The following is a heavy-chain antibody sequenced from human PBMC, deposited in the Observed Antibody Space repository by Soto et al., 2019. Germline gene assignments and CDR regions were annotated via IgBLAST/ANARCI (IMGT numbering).Heavy chain of an antibody. J-gene: IGHJ4*02. CDR1: GFTFSSYS. V-gene: IGHV3-21*01. Sequence: GGSLRLSCAASGFTFSSYSMNWVRQAPGKGLEWVSSISSSSSYIYYADSVKGRFTISRDNAKNSLYLQMNSLRAEDTAGYYCAREAMAAVPAGLSGRPFDPPQDPYYFDYWGQGTLVTVSS. D-gene: IGHD2-2*01. CDR3: AREAMAAVPAGLSGRPFDPPQDPYYFDY. CDR2: ISSSSSYI.